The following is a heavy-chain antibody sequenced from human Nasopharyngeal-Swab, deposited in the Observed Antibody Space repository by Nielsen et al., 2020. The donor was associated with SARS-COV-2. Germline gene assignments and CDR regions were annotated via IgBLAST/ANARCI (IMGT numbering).Heavy chain of an antibody. J-gene: IGHJ4*02. D-gene: IGHD6-19*01. CDR2: IYYSGST. CDR1: GGSISSYY. V-gene: IGHV4-59*01. CDR3: ARDIGVAGALFDY. Sequence: GSLRLSCTVSGGSISSYYWSWIRQPPGKGLEWIGYIYYSGSTNYNPSLKSRVTISVDPSKNQFSLKLSSVTAADTAVYYCARDIGVAGALFDYWGQGTLVTVSS.